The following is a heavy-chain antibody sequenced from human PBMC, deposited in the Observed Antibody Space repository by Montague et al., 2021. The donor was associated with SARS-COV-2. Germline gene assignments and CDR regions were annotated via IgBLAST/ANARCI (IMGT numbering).Heavy chain of an antibody. J-gene: IGHJ4*02. CDR1: GGSFGDDH. Sequence: SETLSLTCGVYGGSFGDDHWSWIRQPPGKGLEWIGDIKQSGSTNXNPSLKSRVTISVETSRNQFSLKLTSVTAADTAVYFCARGHLSVSMVVGVFTSASYYFDYWGQGALVTVSS. CDR3: ARGHLSVSMVVGVFTSASYYFDY. CDR2: IKQSGST. V-gene: IGHV4-34*01. D-gene: IGHD3-22*01.